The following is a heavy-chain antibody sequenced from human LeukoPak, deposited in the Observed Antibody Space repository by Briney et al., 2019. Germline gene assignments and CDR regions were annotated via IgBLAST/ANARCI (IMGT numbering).Heavy chain of an antibody. V-gene: IGHV3-33*06. CDR3: AKEFASSGMDV. Sequence: PGGSLRLSCAASGFTFSSYGMHWVRQAPGKGLGWVAVIWYDGSNKYYADSVKGRFTISRDNSKNTLYLQMNSLRAEDTAVYYCAKEFASSGMDVWGQGTTVTVSS. CDR1: GFTFSSYG. J-gene: IGHJ6*02. CDR2: IWYDGSNK.